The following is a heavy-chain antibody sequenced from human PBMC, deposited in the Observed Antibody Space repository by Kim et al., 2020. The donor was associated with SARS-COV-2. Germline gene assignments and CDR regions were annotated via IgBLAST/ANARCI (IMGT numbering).Heavy chain of an antibody. Sequence: GGSLRLSCAASGFTFSSYAMHWVRQAPGKGLEWVAVISYDGSNKYYADSVKGRFTISRDNSKNTLYLQMNSLRAEDTAVYYCARDGGYSYGFDYWGHGTL. CDR3: ARDGGYSYGFDY. J-gene: IGHJ4*01. D-gene: IGHD5-18*01. V-gene: IGHV3-30*04. CDR1: GFTFSSYA. CDR2: ISYDGSNK.